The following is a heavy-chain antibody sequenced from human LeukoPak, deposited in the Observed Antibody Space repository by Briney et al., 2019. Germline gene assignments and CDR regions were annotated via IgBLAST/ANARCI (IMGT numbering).Heavy chain of an antibody. V-gene: IGHV1-46*01. CDR3: AKALVVAATPLDY. J-gene: IGHJ4*02. Sequence: VKVSCKASGYTFTSYYMHWVRQAPGQGLEWMGIINPSGGSTSYAQKFQGRVTMTRDTSTSTVYMELSSLRSEDTAVYYCAKALVVAATPLDYWGQGTLVTVSS. D-gene: IGHD2-15*01. CDR1: GYTFTSYY. CDR2: INPSGGST.